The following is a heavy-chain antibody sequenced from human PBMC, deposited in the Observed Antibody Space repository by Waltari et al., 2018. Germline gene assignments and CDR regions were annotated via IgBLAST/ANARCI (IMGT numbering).Heavy chain of an antibody. J-gene: IGHJ4*02. CDR3: ATPSSSWDY. D-gene: IGHD6-13*01. V-gene: IGHV1-24*01. CDR2: FDPEDGET. CDR1: GYSLTALS. Sequence: QVHLVQSGAEVKKSGDAVKGSWKVSGYSLTALSMHWVRQDTGKGLEWMGGFDPEDGETIYAQKFHGRVTMTADTSTDTAYMELSSLRSEDTAVYYCATPSSSWDYWGQGTLVTVSS.